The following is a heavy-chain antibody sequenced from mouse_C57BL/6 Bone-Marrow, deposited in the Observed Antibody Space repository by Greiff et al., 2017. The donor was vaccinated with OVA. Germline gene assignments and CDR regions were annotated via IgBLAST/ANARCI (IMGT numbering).Heavy chain of an antibody. Sequence: VQLQQPGTELVKPGASVKLSCKASGYTFTSYWMHWVKQRPGQGLEWIGNINPSNGGTNYNEKFKSKATLTVDKSSSTAYMQLSSLTSEDSAVYYCARQRQGNYDYDDYAMDYWGQGTSVTVSS. V-gene: IGHV1-53*01. CDR2: INPSNGGT. CDR1: GYTFTSYW. J-gene: IGHJ4*01. CDR3: ARQRQGNYDYDDYAMDY. D-gene: IGHD2-4*01.